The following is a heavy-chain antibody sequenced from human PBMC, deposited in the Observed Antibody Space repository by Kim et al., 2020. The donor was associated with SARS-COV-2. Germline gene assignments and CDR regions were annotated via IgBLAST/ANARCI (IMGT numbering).Heavy chain of an antibody. Sequence: GGSLRLSCAASGFTFTSSSMSWVRRAPGKGLEWVSSISSSSSYIYYAASVKGRCTITRDNANNSLSLQMNSLGAEDTAVYYCARDPSHDILTGKSWGQGTLVTVS. J-gene: IGHJ4*02. D-gene: IGHD3-9*01. CDR1: GFTFTSSS. V-gene: IGHV3-21*01. CDR2: ISSSSSYI. CDR3: ARDPSHDILTGKS.